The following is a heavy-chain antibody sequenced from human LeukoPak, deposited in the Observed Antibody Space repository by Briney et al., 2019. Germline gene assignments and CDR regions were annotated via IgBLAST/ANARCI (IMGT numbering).Heavy chain of an antibody. D-gene: IGHD3-16*02. CDR2: ISGYGLST. CDR1: GFIFRSYA. CDR3: TRHRYCSVIHCYTGFDY. V-gene: IGHV3-64*01. Sequence: SGGSLRLSCAGSGFIFRSYAMHWLRQSPGKGLGYVSGISGYGLSTFYASSVKGRFNISRDNSKSTLYLHLGRLREDDMAVYYCTRHRYCSVIHCYTGFDYWGQGALVAVSS. J-gene: IGHJ4*02.